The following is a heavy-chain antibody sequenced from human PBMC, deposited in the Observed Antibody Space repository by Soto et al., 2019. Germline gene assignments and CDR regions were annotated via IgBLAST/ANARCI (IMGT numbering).Heavy chain of an antibody. CDR1: GFTFNTFA. CDR3: AKEGYMRRDWYGQFDW. J-gene: IGHJ4*02. CDR2: SSPNGGNT. Sequence: PGGSLRLSCSASGFTFNTFAMHWVRQTPGKGLEFVSASSPNGGNTFYADSVKGRFAISRDNSKNTLYLQMYSLGPEDTALYFCAKEGYMRRDWYGQFDWWGLGTLVTVSS. V-gene: IGHV3-64D*06. D-gene: IGHD6-19*01.